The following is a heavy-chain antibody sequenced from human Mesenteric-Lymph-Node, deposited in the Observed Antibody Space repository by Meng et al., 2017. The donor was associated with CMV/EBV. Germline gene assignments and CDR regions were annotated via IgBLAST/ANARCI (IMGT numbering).Heavy chain of an antibody. Sequence: GESLKISCAASGFTFSSYSMNWVRQAPGKGLEWVSSISSSSSYIYYADSVKGRFTISRDNAKNSLYLQMNSLRAEDTAVYYCASDYYYDSSGGGDYWGQGTLVTVLL. CDR2: ISSSSSYI. D-gene: IGHD3-22*01. CDR3: ASDYYYDSSGGGDY. V-gene: IGHV3-21*01. CDR1: GFTFSSYS. J-gene: IGHJ4*02.